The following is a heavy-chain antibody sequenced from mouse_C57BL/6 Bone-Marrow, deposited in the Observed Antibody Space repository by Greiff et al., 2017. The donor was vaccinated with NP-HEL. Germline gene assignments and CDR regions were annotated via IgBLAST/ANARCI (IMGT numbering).Heavy chain of an antibody. CDR1: GYAFSSSW. Sequence: VQLQESGPELVKPGASVKISCKASGYAFSSSWMNWVKQRPGKGLEWIGRIYPGDGDTNYNGKFKGKATLTADKSSSTAYMQLSSLTSEDSAVYFCARWDSSGSYYFDYWGQGTTLTVSS. D-gene: IGHD3-2*02. J-gene: IGHJ2*01. V-gene: IGHV1-82*01. CDR2: IYPGDGDT. CDR3: ARWDSSGSYYFDY.